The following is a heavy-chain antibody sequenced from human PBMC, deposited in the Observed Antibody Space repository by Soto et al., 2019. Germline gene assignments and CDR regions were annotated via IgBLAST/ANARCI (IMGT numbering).Heavy chain of an antibody. CDR2: INAHSGGT. Sequence: ASVKVSCKASGFSFAGYYIHWLRQAPGQGLEWMGWINAHSGGTEYAQKFQGRVTLTRDTSISTAYMTLSSLRSDDTAIYYCAKDLTRQLAYWLDPWGQGTQVTVSS. J-gene: IGHJ5*02. CDR3: AKDLTRQLAYWLDP. D-gene: IGHD6-6*01. CDR1: GFSFAGYY. V-gene: IGHV1-2*02.